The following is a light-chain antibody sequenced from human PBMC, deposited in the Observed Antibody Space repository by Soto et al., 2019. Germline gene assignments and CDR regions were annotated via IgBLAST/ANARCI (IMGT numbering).Light chain of an antibody. CDR1: QSVSSN. J-gene: IGKJ1*01. Sequence: EIVMTQSPAILSVSPGERATLSCRASQSVSSNLAWHQQRPGQAPRLLIYGASTRATGIPARFSGSGSGTEFPLTISSLQSEEFAVYYCQQYNNWLQTFGQGTKVDIK. V-gene: IGKV3-15*01. CDR2: GAS. CDR3: QQYNNWLQT.